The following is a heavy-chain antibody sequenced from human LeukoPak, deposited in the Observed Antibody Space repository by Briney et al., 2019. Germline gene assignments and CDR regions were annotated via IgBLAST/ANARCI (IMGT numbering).Heavy chain of an antibody. J-gene: IGHJ4*02. CDR2: ISHSGST. Sequence: SETLSLTCTVSGGSISSGDYYWSWIRQPPGKGLEWIGEISHSGSTNYNPSLKSRVTMSLDTSEDQFSLKLSSVTAADTAVYYCARDPRSYTGYDETFDYWGQGTLVTVSS. D-gene: IGHD5-12*01. CDR1: GGSISSGDYY. CDR3: ARDPRSYTGYDETFDY. V-gene: IGHV4-39*07.